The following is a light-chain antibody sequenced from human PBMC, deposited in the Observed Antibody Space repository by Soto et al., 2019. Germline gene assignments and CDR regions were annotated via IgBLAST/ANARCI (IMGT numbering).Light chain of an antibody. CDR3: QQHGSSTIFT. J-gene: IGKJ3*01. CDR1: QSVSSSY. CDR2: GAS. Sequence: EIVLTQSPGTLSLSPGERATLSCRASQSVSSSYLAWYQQKPGQAPRLLIYGASSRVTGIPDRFSGSGSGTDFTLTISRLEPEDYAVYYCQQHGSSTIFTFGPGTKVDI. V-gene: IGKV3-20*01.